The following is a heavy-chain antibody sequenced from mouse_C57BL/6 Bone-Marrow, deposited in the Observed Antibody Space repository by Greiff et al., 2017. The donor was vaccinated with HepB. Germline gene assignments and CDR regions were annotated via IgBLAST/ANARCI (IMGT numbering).Heavy chain of an antibody. Sequence: EVMLVESGGGLVKPGGSLKLSCAASGFTFSSYAMSWVRQTPEKRLEWVATISDGGSYTYYPDNVKGRFTISRDNAKNNLYLQMSHLKSEDTAMYYCARRRDYCAMDYWGQGTSVTVSS. V-gene: IGHV5-4*03. CDR2: ISDGGSYT. J-gene: IGHJ4*01. CDR1: GFTFSSYA. CDR3: ARRRDYCAMDY.